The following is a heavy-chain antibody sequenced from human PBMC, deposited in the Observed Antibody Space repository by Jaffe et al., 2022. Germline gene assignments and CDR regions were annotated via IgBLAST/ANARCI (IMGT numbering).Heavy chain of an antibody. D-gene: IGHD3-9*01. J-gene: IGHJ3*02. CDR2: IYHSGST. V-gene: IGHV4-38-2*01. CDR3: ATLGGADILTRGRAFDI. Sequence: QVQLQESGPGLVKPSETLSLTCAVSGYSISSGYYWGWIRQPPGKGLEWIGSIYHSGSTYYNPSLKSRVTISVDTSKNQFSLKLSSVTAADTAVYYCATLGGADILTRGRAFDIWGQGTMVTVSS. CDR1: GYSISSGYY.